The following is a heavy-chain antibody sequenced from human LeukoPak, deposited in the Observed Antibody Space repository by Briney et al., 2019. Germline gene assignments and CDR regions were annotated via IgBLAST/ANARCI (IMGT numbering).Heavy chain of an antibody. Sequence: GGSLRLSCAASGFTFSSYAMSWVRQAPGKGLEWVSAISGSGGSTYYADSVKGRFTISRDNSKNTPYLQMNSLRAEDTAVYYCAKGPQKYCSGGSCHVDYWGQGTLVTVSS. V-gene: IGHV3-23*01. CDR3: AKGPQKYCSGGSCHVDY. CDR2: ISGSGGST. D-gene: IGHD2-15*01. J-gene: IGHJ4*02. CDR1: GFTFSSYA.